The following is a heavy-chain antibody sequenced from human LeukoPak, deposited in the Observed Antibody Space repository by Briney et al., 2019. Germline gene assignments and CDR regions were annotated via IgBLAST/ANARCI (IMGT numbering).Heavy chain of an antibody. CDR3: ARDRRGNDY. J-gene: IGHJ4*02. CDR1: GFILSTSE. CDR2: IASDGTI. Sequence: GGSLRLSCVASGFILSTSEMNWVRQAPGKGLEWVSFIASDGTIYYADSVKGRFTLSRDNAKNSLYLQMNSLRAEDTAVYYCARDRRGNDYWGQGTLVTVSS. D-gene: IGHD3-10*01. V-gene: IGHV3-48*03.